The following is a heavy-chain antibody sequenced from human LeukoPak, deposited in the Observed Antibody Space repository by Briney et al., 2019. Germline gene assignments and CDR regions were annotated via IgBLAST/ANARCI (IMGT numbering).Heavy chain of an antibody. CDR1: GYTFTGYY. V-gene: IGHV1-69*06. J-gene: IGHJ6*03. CDR2: IIPIFGTA. D-gene: IGHD3-3*01. Sequence: SVKVSCKASGYTFTGYYMHWVRQAPGQGLEWMGGIIPIFGTANYAQKFQGRVTITADKSTSTAYMELSSLRSEDTAVYYCARSGVRYYYYYMDVWGKGTTVTVSS. CDR3: ARSGVRYYYYYMDV.